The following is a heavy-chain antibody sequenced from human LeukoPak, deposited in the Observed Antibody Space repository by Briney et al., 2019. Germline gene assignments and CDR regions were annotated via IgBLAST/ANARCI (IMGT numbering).Heavy chain of an antibody. CDR2: ISPLFGTA. J-gene: IGHJ5*02. CDR1: GGTLSSYA. Sequence: ASVKVSCKASGGTLSSYAISWVRQAPGQGLEWMGAISPLFGTANYTHKFQGRLTITADEFTSTAYMELSSLGSEDTALYYCAREWGSGNHLRWFAPWGQGTLVIASS. D-gene: IGHD3-10*01. V-gene: IGHV1-69*13. CDR3: AREWGSGNHLRWFAP.